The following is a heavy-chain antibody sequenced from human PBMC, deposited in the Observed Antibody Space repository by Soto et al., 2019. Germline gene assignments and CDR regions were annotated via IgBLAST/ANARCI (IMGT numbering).Heavy chain of an antibody. Sequence: EVQLLESGGGLVQPGGSPRLPRAASGFTFRSYAMSWVRQAPGKGLEWVSAISGSGGSTYYAGSVKGRFPISRDNSKNTLYLQMNSLRAEDTAVYYCAKRAAKAASPYYFDYWGQGTLVTVSS. CDR1: GFTFRSYA. CDR2: ISGSGGST. V-gene: IGHV3-23*01. CDR3: AKRAAKAASPYYFDY. J-gene: IGHJ4*02. D-gene: IGHD2-15*01.